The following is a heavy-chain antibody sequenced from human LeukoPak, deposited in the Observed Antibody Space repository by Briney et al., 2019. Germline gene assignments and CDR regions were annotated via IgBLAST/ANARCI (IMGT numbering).Heavy chain of an antibody. V-gene: IGHV4-61*01. CDR2: IYYSGST. Sequence: SETLSLTCAVSGYSISSGYYWGWIRQPPGKGLEWIGYIYYSGSTNYNPSLKSRVTISVDTSKNQFSLELSSVTAADTAVYYCARSYTPMVLDYWGQGTLVTVSS. CDR3: ARSYTPMVLDY. D-gene: IGHD5-18*01. J-gene: IGHJ4*02. CDR1: GYSISSGYY.